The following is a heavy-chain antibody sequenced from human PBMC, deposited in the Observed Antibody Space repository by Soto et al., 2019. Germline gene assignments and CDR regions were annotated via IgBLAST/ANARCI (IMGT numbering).Heavy chain of an antibody. CDR1: GESISSGDHY. V-gene: IGHV4-30-4*01. D-gene: IGHD2-15*01. CDR2: IYYSGNT. J-gene: IGHJ6*02. CDR3: ARDAGYCNSVSCYPYNMDV. Sequence: SETLSLTSTVSGESISSGDHYWSWVRQSPGEGLEWIGFIYYSGNTYYNPSLKSRVSMSVDTSNNQFSLKLNSVTAADTAVYYCARDAGYCNSVSCYPYNMDVWGQGTTVTVS.